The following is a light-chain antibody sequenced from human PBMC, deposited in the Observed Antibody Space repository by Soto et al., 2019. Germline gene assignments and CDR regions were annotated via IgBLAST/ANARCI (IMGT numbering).Light chain of an antibody. J-gene: IGKJ2*01. CDR3: MQGRQWPYN. CDR2: RVY. CDR1: QLLLDSDGNTF. Sequence: DIVMTQSPFSLPVTLGQPASISCRSSQLLLDSDGNTFLSWFQQRPGQSPRRLFHRVYDRDSEDRDRGSGSGSCAAFTRRISSVEAEDIGVDDCMQGRQWPYNFGQVAKLEIK. V-gene: IGKV2-30*01.